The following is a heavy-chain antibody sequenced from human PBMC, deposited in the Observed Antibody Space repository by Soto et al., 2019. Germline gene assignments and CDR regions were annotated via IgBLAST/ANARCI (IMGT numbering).Heavy chain of an antibody. CDR1: GYTFTGDY. Sequence: SVKVSCKASGYTFTGDYMHWVREAPGQGLEWMGWINPNSGGTNYAQKFQGWVTMTRDTSISTAYMELSRLRSDDTAVYYCARSLTGFWWFDPWGQGTLVTVSS. CDR2: INPNSGGT. CDR3: ARSLTGFWWFDP. V-gene: IGHV1-2*04. J-gene: IGHJ5*02. D-gene: IGHD7-27*01.